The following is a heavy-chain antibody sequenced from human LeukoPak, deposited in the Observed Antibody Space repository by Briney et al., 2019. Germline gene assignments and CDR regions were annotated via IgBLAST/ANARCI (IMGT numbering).Heavy chain of an antibody. CDR1: GFTFSSYW. Sequence: GGSLRLSCAASGFTFSSYWMHWVRQAPGKGLEWVANIKQDGSEKYYVDSVKGRFTISRDNAKNSLYLQMNSLRAEDTAVYYCATDKYDFWSEMDVWGQGTTVTVSS. D-gene: IGHD3-3*01. V-gene: IGHV3-7*04. J-gene: IGHJ6*02. CDR3: ATDKYDFWSEMDV. CDR2: IKQDGSEK.